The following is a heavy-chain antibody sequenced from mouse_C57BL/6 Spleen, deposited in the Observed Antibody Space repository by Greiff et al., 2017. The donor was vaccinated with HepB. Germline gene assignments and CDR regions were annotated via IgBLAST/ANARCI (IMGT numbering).Heavy chain of an antibody. CDR3: ARSPGYYGSSPAWFAY. CDR2: IYPGDGDT. J-gene: IGHJ3*01. Sequence: VQLQQSGPELVKPGASVKISCKASGYAFSSSWMNWVKQRPGKGLEWIGRIYPGDGDTNYNGKCKGKATLTADKSSSTAYMQLSSLTSEDSAVYFCARSPGYYGSSPAWFAYWGQGTLVTVSA. CDR1: GYAFSSSW. V-gene: IGHV1-82*01. D-gene: IGHD1-1*01.